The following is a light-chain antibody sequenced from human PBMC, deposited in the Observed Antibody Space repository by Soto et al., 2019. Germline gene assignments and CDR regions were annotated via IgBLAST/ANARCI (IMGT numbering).Light chain of an antibody. V-gene: IGKV3-11*01. Sequence: EIVLTQSPATLSLSPGERATLSCRASQSVSSYLAWYQQKPGQAPRLLIYDASNRATGIPARFSGSGSGTDFTLTISSLQAEDVAVYYCQHYFKSPVSFGPGTKV. CDR1: QSVSSY. J-gene: IGKJ3*01. CDR2: DAS. CDR3: QHYFKSPVS.